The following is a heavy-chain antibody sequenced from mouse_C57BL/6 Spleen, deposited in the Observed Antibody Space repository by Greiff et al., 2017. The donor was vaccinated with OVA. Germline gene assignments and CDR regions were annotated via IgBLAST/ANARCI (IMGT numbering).Heavy chain of an antibody. CDR1: GYTFTSYW. Sequence: VQLKQPGAELVRPGSSVKLSCKASGYTFTSYWMHWVKQRPIQGLEWIGNIDPSDSETHYNQKFKDKATLTVDKSSSTAYMQLSSLTSEDSAVYYCARVGYYGSSYGGAMDYWGQGTSVTVSS. J-gene: IGHJ4*01. D-gene: IGHD1-1*01. V-gene: IGHV1-52*01. CDR2: IDPSDSET. CDR3: ARVGYYGSSYGGAMDY.